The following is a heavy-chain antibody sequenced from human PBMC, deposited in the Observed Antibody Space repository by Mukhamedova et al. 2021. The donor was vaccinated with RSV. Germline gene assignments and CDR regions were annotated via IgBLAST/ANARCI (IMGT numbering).Heavy chain of an antibody. Sequence: GSVKYYVDSVKGRFTISRDNAKNSLYLEINNLRAEDSGVYYCARDIRTFGYDYWGQGTLVTVSS. CDR3: ARDIRTFGYDY. J-gene: IGHJ4*02. V-gene: IGHV3-7*04. CDR2: GSVK. D-gene: IGHD3-16*01.